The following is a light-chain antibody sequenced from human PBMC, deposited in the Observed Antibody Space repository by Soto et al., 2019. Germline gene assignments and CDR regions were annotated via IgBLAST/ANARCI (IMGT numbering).Light chain of an antibody. CDR3: QSYDSSLSAVV. J-gene: IGLJ2*01. CDR2: VNS. V-gene: IGLV1-40*01. Sequence: QSVLTQPPSVSGAPGQRVTISCTGSSSNIGAGYDVHWYQQLPGTAPKLLIYVNSNRPSGVPDRFSGSKSGTSASLAITGLQAEDEADYYGQSYDSSLSAVVFGGGTKLTVL. CDR1: SSNIGAGYD.